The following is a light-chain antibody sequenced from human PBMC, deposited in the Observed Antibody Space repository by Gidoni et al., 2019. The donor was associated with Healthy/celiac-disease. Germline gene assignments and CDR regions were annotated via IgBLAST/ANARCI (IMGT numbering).Light chain of an antibody. CDR3: QVWDSSTGV. J-gene: IGLJ3*02. V-gene: IGLV3-9*01. Sequence: SYELIPPLSVSVALGQTARITCGGNNIGSKNVHWYQQKPGQAPVLVIYRDSNRPSGIPERFSGSNSGNTATLTISRAQAGDEADYYCQVWDSSTGVFGGGTKLTVL. CDR2: RDS. CDR1: NIGSKN.